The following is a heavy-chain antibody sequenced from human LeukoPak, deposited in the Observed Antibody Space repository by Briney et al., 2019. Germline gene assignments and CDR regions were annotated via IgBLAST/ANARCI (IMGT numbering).Heavy chain of an antibody. CDR2: IKHDGSDK. CDR1: GFTFSDFW. V-gene: IGHV3-7*01. D-gene: IGHD1-14*01. CDR3: TRDRSRAEDD. Sequence: GGSLRLSCAGSGFTFSDFWMSWVRQAPGKGLEWVANIKHDGSDKYYIDSVKGRFTISRDNANNLLYLQMNSLRGEDTAVYYCTRDRSRAEDDWGQGTLVTVSS. J-gene: IGHJ4*02.